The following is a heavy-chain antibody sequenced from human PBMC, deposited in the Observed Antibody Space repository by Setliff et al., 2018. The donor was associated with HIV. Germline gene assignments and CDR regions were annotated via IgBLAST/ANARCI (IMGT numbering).Heavy chain of an antibody. CDR1: GGSISGHY. V-gene: IGHV4-59*11. D-gene: IGHD2-21*02. CDR2: IFYSGST. J-gene: IGHJ6*02. Sequence: SETLSLTCTVSGGSISGHYWSWIRQPPGKGLEWIGYIFYSGSTNYNPSLKSRVTLSVDTSKNQFSLKLSSVTAADTAVYYCARDYCGGDCYFPYYYYGMDVWGQGTTVTVSS. CDR3: ARDYCGGDCYFPYYYYGMDV.